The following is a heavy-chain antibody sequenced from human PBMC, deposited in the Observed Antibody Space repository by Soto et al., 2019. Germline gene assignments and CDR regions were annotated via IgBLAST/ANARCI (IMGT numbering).Heavy chain of an antibody. Sequence: ASVKVSCKASGGTFGSYAISWVRQAPGQGLEWMGWISAYNGNTNYAQKLQGRVTMTTDTSTSTAYMELRGLRSDDTAVYYCARDRYYYGSGSYYISCFDPWGQGTLVTVSS. J-gene: IGHJ5*02. V-gene: IGHV1-18*01. D-gene: IGHD3-10*01. CDR2: ISAYNGNT. CDR1: GGTFGSYA. CDR3: ARDRYYYGSGSYYISCFDP.